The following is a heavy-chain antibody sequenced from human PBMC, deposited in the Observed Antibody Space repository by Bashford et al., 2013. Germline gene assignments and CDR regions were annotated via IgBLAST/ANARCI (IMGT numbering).Heavy chain of an antibody. D-gene: IGHD2-2*01. J-gene: IGHJ4*02. Sequence: GESLKISCKGSGYSFTSYWIGWVRQMPGKGLEWMGIIYPGDSDTRYSPSFQGQVTISADKSISTAYLQWSSLKASDTAMYYCARLQPGSEYRSYYFDYWGQGTLVTVSS. CDR3: ARLQPGSEYRSYYFDY. CDR2: IYPGDSDT. V-gene: IGHV5-51*01. CDR1: GYSFTSYW.